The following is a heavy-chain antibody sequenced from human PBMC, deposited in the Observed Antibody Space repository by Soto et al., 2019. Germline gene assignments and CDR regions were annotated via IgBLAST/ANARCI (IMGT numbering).Heavy chain of an antibody. CDR1: GGSFSGYY. D-gene: IGHD3-9*01. Sequence: QVQLQQWGAGPLRPLETLSLTCGVSGGSFSGYYWAWIRQSPGKGLEWIGEINDSGSINYNPSLKSRVSISVDTSKIHYSLNLRSVTAADTAVYYCARESHDILTGPPWVWYFDLWGRGTLVTVSS. CDR2: INDSGSI. J-gene: IGHJ2*01. V-gene: IGHV4-34*01. CDR3: ARESHDILTGPPWVWYFDL.